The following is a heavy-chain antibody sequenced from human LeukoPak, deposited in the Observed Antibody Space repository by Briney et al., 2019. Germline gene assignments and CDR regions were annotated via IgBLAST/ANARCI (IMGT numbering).Heavy chain of an antibody. CDR1: GYSISSGYY. Sequence: SETLSLTCTVSGYSISSGYYWGWIRQPPGKGLEWIGSICHSGSTYYNPSLKSRVTISVDTSKNQFSLKLSSVTAADTAVYYCARDIVVVVAATASYSGSYPAKYYFDYWGQGTLVTVSS. D-gene: IGHD2-15*01. CDR3: ARDIVVVVAATASYSGSYPAKYYFDY. V-gene: IGHV4-38-2*02. J-gene: IGHJ4*02. CDR2: ICHSGST.